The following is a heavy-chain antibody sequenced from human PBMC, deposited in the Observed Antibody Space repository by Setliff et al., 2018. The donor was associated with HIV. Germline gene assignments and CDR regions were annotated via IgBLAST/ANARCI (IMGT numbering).Heavy chain of an antibody. CDR2: IYWDDDK. V-gene: IGHV2-5*02. D-gene: IGHD6-13*01. J-gene: IGHJ4*02. CDR3: ARASGTAAGTSKDFDY. CDR1: GFSLSTSGVG. Sequence: GSGPTLVNPTQTLTLTCTFSGFSLSTSGVGVGWIRQPPGKALEWLALIYWDDDKRYRPSLKSRLTISKDPSKNQVVLTMTNMDPVDTATYYCARASGTAAGTSKDFDYWGQGTLVTVSS.